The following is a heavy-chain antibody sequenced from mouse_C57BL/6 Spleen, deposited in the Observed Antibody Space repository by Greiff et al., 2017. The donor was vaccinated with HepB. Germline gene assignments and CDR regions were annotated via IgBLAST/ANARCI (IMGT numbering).Heavy chain of an antibody. V-gene: IGHV1-80*01. CDR3: AREREGVYFDA. J-gene: IGHJ2*01. CDR2: IYPGDGDT. Sequence: VQLQQSGAELVKPGASVKISCKASGYAFSSYWMNWVKQRPGKGLEWIGQIYPGDGDTNYNGKFKGKATLTADKSSRTAYMQLSNLTSEDSAVYFCAREREGVYFDAWGQGTTRTVSS. CDR1: GYAFSSYW.